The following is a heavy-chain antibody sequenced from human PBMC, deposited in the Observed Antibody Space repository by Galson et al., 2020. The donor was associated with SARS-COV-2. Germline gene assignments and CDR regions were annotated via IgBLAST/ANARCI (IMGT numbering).Heavy chain of an antibody. CDR2: ISAYNGNT. Sequence: ASVTVSCKASGYTFTSYGISWVRQAPGQGLEWMGWISAYNGNTNYAQKLPGRVTMTTDTSTSTAYMELRSLRSDDTAVYYCARDPSYYYESSGLRQTGDYWGHGTLVTVSS. J-gene: IGHJ4*01. CDR1: GYTFTSYG. D-gene: IGHD3-22*01. CDR3: ARDPSYYYESSGLRQTGDY. V-gene: IGHV1-18*04.